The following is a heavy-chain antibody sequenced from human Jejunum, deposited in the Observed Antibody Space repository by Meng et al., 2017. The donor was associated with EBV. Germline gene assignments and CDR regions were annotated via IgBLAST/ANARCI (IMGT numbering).Heavy chain of an antibody. J-gene: IGHJ4*02. Sequence: QGQRVQSGAEVKKPGASVKVSCQTSGYNFIDYNIHWVRQAPGQGLEWMGRITPDGGAINYAQNFRGDFLMTRDMSTTTAYLELFSLKSDDTAVYFCARVNDKTNFDFWGQGTLVTVSS. CDR2: ITPDGGAI. CDR1: GYNFIDYN. CDR3: ARVNDKTNFDF. V-gene: IGHV1-2*06.